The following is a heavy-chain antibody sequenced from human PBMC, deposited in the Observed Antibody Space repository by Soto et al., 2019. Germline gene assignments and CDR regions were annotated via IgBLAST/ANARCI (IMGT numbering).Heavy chain of an antibody. CDR1: GYTFTSYG. CDR3: ARGYCGGGGCYPGYFQH. CDR2: INADNGNT. D-gene: IGHD2-15*01. Sequence: GASVKVSCKASGYTFTSYGIHWVRQAPGQRPEWMGWINADNGNTKYSENFQGRVSITRDTSASTADMELSSLRSEDTAVYYCARGYCGGGGCYPGYFQHWGQGTLVTVSS. V-gene: IGHV1-3*01. J-gene: IGHJ1*01.